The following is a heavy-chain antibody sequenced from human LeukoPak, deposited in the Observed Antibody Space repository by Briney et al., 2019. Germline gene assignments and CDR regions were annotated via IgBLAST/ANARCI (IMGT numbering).Heavy chain of an antibody. Sequence: PGGSLRLSCAASGFTLSSYGMHWVRQAPGKGVDWVADISYDGRNKYYADSVKGRFNIARENAKNTLYVEMNSRRGEDTGVYYCARDLYSYGPDPTYYYYYGMDVWGQGTTVTVSS. D-gene: IGHD5-18*01. CDR2: ISYDGRNK. CDR1: GFTLSSYG. J-gene: IGHJ6*02. CDR3: ARDLYSYGPDPTYYYYYGMDV. V-gene: IGHV3-30*04.